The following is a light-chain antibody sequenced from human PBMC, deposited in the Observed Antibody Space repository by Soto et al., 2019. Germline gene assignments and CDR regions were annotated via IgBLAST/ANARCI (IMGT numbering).Light chain of an antibody. CDR2: GAS. CDR1: QSVRSN. V-gene: IGKV3-15*01. CDR3: QQYNTWPPIT. Sequence: EIVMTQSPATLSVSPGERVTLSCRASQSVRSNLAWYQQKPGQAPRLLIYGASTRATGLPARFSGRGSGTDFTLTISSLQSEDFAVYYCQQYNTWPPITFGQGTRLEI. J-gene: IGKJ5*01.